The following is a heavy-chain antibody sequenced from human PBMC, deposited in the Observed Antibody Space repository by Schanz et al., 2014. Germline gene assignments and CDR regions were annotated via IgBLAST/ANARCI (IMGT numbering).Heavy chain of an antibody. Sequence: DVQLVESGGGLVKPGGSLRLSCAASGFTFSNAWMNWVRQAPGKGLEWVGRIKSKTDGGTTDYVAPVKGRFNISRDDSKTPLFLKSTTLKPEDPPVYSCPPAGMGVVAATPLLANFDLWGRGTLVTVSS. V-gene: IGHV3-15*01. D-gene: IGHD2-15*01. CDR2: IKSKTDGGTT. CDR3: PPAGMGVVAATPLLANFDL. CDR1: GFTFSNAW. J-gene: IGHJ2*01.